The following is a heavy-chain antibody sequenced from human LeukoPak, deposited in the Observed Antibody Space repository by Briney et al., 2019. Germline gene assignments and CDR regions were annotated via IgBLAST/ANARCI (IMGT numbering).Heavy chain of an antibody. CDR3: ARKAGSYDFWSGYHDYFDY. CDR1: GGSISSGGYY. J-gene: IGHJ4*02. V-gene: IGHV4-39*07. Sequence: SETLSLTCTVSGGSISSGGYYWSWIRQPPGKGLEWIGEINHSGSTNYNPSLKSRVTISVDTSKNQFSLKLSSVTAADTAVYYCARKAGSYDFWSGYHDYFDYWGQGTLVTVSS. CDR2: INHSGST. D-gene: IGHD3-3*01.